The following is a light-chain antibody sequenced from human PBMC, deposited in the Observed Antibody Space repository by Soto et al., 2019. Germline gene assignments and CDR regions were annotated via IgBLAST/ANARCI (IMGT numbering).Light chain of an antibody. CDR3: QQRSNWPPVT. V-gene: IGKV3-11*01. CDR2: DAS. CDR1: QSVSSY. Sequence: EIVLTQSPATLSLSPGERATLSCRASQSVSSYLAWYQQKPGQAPRLLSYDASNRATGIPARFSGSWSGTDFTLTISSLAPEYFAIYYCQQRSNWPPVTFGGGTKVEI. J-gene: IGKJ4*01.